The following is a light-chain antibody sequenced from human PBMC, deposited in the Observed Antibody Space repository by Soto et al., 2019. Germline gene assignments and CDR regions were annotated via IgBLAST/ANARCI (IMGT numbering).Light chain of an antibody. Sequence: DIVMTQSPDSLAVSLGERATINCKSSQSVLYSPNNKNCLAWHQQKPGQPPKVLIYWASTRASGVPDRFSGSGSGTDFTLTISSLQAEDVAVYYCQQYYGPPLTFGGGTKVEIK. CDR2: WAS. CDR3: QQYYGPPLT. V-gene: IGKV4-1*01. J-gene: IGKJ4*01. CDR1: QSVLYSPNNKNC.